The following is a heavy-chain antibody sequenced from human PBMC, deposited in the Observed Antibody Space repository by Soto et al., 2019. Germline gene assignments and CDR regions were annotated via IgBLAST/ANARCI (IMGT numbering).Heavy chain of an antibody. V-gene: IGHV6-1*01. J-gene: IGHJ6*03. CDR3: AGTTSHQWYYMDV. Sequence: SQTLSLTCAIFGDSVSSNSAAWNWIRLSPSRGLEWLARTYYRSRWYNDYAVSVRSRITVNPDTSKNQFSLQLTSVTPEDTAVYYCAGTTSHQWYYMDVWGKGTTVTVS. CDR2: TYYRSRWYN. CDR1: GDSVSSNSAA. D-gene: IGHD1-7*01.